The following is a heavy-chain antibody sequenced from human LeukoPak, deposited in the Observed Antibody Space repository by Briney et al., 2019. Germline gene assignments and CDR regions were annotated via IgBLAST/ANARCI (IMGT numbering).Heavy chain of an antibody. CDR1: GGSISSSSYY. Sequence: PSETLSLTCTVSGGSISSSSYYWGWIRQPPGKGLEWIGSIYYSGSTYYNPSLKSRVTISVDTSKNQFSLKLSSVTAADTAVYYCARLPNCRSTSCYVYYYYYMDVWGKGTTVTVSS. CDR3: ARLPNCRSTSCYVYYYYYMDV. J-gene: IGHJ6*03. D-gene: IGHD2-2*01. CDR2: IYYSGST. V-gene: IGHV4-39*01.